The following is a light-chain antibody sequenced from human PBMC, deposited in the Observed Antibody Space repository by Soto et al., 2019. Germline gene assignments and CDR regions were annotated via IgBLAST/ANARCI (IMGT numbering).Light chain of an antibody. V-gene: IGLV2-14*01. CDR2: EVR. CDR1: SSYNY. J-gene: IGLJ3*02. CDR3: TSYTGSSTLWV. Sequence: QSVLTQPASVSGSPGQSITISCTGTSSYNYVSWYQHHPGKAPKLIIYEVRNRPSGVSNRFSGSKSGNTASLTISGLQADDEADYYCTSYTGSSTLWVFGGGTKLTVL.